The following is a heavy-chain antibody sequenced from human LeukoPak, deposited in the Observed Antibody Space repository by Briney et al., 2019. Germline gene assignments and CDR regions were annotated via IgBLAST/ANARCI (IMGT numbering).Heavy chain of an antibody. CDR3: VRLRRNSDSSGYHYYYDY. Sequence: GGSLRLSCAAPGFTFSDYSINWVRQAPGKGLEWVSSITPSSSYIYYADSVKGRFTISRDNAKNSLYLQMNSLRAEDTAVYYCVRLRRNSDSSGYHYYYDYWGQGTLVTVSS. J-gene: IGHJ4*02. V-gene: IGHV3-21*01. D-gene: IGHD3-22*01. CDR2: ITPSSSYI. CDR1: GFTFSDYS.